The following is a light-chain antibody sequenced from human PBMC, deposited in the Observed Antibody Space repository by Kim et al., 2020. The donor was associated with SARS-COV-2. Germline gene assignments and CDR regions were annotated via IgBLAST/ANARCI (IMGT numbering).Light chain of an antibody. J-gene: IGLJ1*01. CDR2: EDI. CDR1: SANIGRNY. Sequence: GQKVIFACSGGSANIGRNYVSWYQQLPGTAPKLLIYEDINRPSWIPDRFSGSKSGTSATLAITGLQTGDEAEYFCGTWDTSLSAGVFGTGTKVTVL. CDR3: GTWDTSLSAGV. V-gene: IGLV1-51*02.